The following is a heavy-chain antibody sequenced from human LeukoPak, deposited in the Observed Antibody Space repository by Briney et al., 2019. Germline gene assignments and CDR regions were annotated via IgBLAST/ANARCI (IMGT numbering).Heavy chain of an antibody. CDR2: IKQDGSEK. CDR1: GFTFNHYW. V-gene: IGHV3-7*01. D-gene: IGHD3-22*01. CDR3: AGLQWLLPTGDY. J-gene: IGHJ4*02. Sequence: GGSLRLSCIASGFTFNHYWMSWVRQAPGKGLEWVANIKQDGSEKYYLESVKGRFTISRDNAKNSLYLQMNSLRAEDTAVYYRAGLQWLLPTGDYWGQGTLVTVSS.